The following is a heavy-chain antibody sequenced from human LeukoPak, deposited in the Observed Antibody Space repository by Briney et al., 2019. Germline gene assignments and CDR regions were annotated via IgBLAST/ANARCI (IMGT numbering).Heavy chain of an antibody. CDR2: FDPEDGET. J-gene: IGHJ4*02. Sequence: ASVTVSCKVSGYTLTELSMHWVRQAPGKGLEWMGGFDPEDGETIYAQKFQGRVTMTEDTSTDTAYMELSSLRSEDTAVYYCATVTGYSSSWSFDYWGQGTLVTVSS. V-gene: IGHV1-24*01. CDR3: ATVTGYSSSWSFDY. D-gene: IGHD6-13*01. CDR1: GYTLTELS.